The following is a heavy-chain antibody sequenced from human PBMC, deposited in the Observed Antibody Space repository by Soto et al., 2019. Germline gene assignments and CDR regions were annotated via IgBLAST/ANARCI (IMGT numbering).Heavy chain of an antibody. D-gene: IGHD1-26*01. Sequence: PGGSLRLSCAASGFTFSSYGMHWVRQAPGKGLEWVAVISYDGSNKYYADSVKGRFTISRDNSKNTLYLQMNSLRAEDTAVYYCAKGIVGATMFSADYWGQGTLVTVSS. J-gene: IGHJ4*02. CDR1: GFTFSSYG. CDR3: AKGIVGATMFSADY. CDR2: ISYDGSNK. V-gene: IGHV3-30*18.